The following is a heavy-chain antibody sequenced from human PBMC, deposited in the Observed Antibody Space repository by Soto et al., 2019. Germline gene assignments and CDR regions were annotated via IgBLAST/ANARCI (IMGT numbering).Heavy chain of an antibody. V-gene: IGHV4-4*08. CDR1: GVSINTKY. CDR3: ARVQGSGFWHSSQSYYYMDV. J-gene: IGHJ6*03. D-gene: IGHD2-21*01. CDR2: LFNSGKA. Sequence: QVQLHESGPGLVKPSETLSVTCTVSGVSINTKYWSWVRQPPGKGLEWLGSLFNSGKAKHNPSLKTRVTMSLDTSKNQFSLKVTSVSAEDTGVYFCARVQGSGFWHSSQSYYYMDVWGKGATVTVSS.